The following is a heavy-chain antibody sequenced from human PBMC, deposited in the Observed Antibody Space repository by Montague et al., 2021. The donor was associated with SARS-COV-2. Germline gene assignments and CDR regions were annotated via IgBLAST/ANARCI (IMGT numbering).Heavy chain of an antibody. CDR3: ARQRRGGLVSTPRFFDY. Sequence: SETLSLTCTVSGGSISSSSYYWGWIRQPPGKGLEWIGSIYYSGSTYYNPSSKSRVTISVDTSKNQFSLKLSSVTAADTAVYYCARQRRGGLVSTPRFFDYWGQGTLVTVSS. V-gene: IGHV4-39*01. J-gene: IGHJ4*02. D-gene: IGHD6-19*01. CDR2: IYYSGST. CDR1: GGSISSSSYY.